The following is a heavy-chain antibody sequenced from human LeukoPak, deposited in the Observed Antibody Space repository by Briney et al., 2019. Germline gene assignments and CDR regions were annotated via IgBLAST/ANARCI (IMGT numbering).Heavy chain of an antibody. Sequence: ASVKVSCKASGYSFTSYGLSWVRQAPGQGLEWMGLITPCSGNRNYVQKFRGRVTMTSDTSTNTAYMELRGLRSDDTAVYYCAIQPWGSGNNWYFDLWGRGTLVTVSS. CDR1: GYSFTSYG. J-gene: IGHJ2*01. CDR2: ITPCSGNR. D-gene: IGHD7-27*01. CDR3: AIQPWGSGNNWYFDL. V-gene: IGHV1-18*01.